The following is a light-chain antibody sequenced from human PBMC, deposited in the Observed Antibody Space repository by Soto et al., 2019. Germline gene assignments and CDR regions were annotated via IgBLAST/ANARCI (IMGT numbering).Light chain of an antibody. J-gene: IGKJ3*01. CDR3: QQLSSDPRGT. V-gene: IGKV1-8*01. CDR2: AAS. CDR1: QGISTY. Sequence: AIRMTQSPSSFSASTGDRVTITCRASQGISTYLAWYQQTPGKAPKLLIYAASTLQSGVPSRFSGSGSGTDFTLTISSLQPEDFATYYCQQLSSDPRGTFGPGTKVDIK.